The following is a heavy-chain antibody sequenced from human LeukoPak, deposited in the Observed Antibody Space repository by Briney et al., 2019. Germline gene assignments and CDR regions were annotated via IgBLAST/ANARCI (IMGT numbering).Heavy chain of an antibody. CDR3: ARSESGSSSWSSFDC. Sequence: SQTLSLTCALSGDTVSSNSAAWNWIRQSPSRGLEWLGRTYYRSNWYNDYAVSVKSRITINPDTSKNQFSLQLNSVTPEDTAVYFCARSESGSSSWSSFDCWGQGTLVTVSS. CDR1: GDTVSSNSAA. CDR2: TYYRSNWYN. V-gene: IGHV6-1*01. J-gene: IGHJ4*02. D-gene: IGHD6-13*01.